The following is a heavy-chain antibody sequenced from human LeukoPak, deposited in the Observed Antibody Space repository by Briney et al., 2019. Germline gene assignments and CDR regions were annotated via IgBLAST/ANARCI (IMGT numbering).Heavy chain of an antibody. CDR3: RGRYRYSYDY. D-gene: IGHD1-26*01. J-gene: IGHJ4*02. Sequence: ASVRVSCKASGYIFTYHFFHWVRQAPGQGLEWMGWIRPTDGATKVAQKFQGRVTLTRDTSISTVYMEMSGLRFDDTAMYCARGRYRYSYDYWGQGTLVTVSS. CDR1: GYIFTYHF. V-gene: IGHV1-2*02. CDR2: IRPTDGAT.